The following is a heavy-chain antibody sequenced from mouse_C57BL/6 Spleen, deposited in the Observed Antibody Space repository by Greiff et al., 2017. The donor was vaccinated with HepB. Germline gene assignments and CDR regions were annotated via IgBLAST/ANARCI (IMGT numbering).Heavy chain of an antibody. CDR2: IYPGDGDT. CDR1: GYAFSSYW. CDR3: ARGTSGTGFDY. J-gene: IGHJ2*01. V-gene: IGHV1-80*01. D-gene: IGHD3-3*01. Sequence: VQLQQSGAELMKPGASVKISCKASGYAFSSYWMNWVKQRPGKGLEWIGQIYPGDGDTNYNGKFKGKATLTADKSSSTAYMQLSSLTSEDSAVYFCARGTSGTGFDYWGQGTTLTVSS.